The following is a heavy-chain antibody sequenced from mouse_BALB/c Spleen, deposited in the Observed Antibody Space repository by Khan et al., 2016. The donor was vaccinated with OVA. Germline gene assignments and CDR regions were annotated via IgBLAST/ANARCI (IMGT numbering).Heavy chain of an antibody. Sequence: QMQLEESGPGLVAPSQSLSITCTISGFSLTNYGVHWVRQPPGKGLEWLVVIWSDGSTTYNSALKSRLTISKDNSKSQVFLKMNSLQTDDKAMYFCARQPYYHYNIMDYWGQGTSVTVSS. CDR2: IWSDGST. D-gene: IGHD2-10*01. V-gene: IGHV2-6-1*01. J-gene: IGHJ4*01. CDR1: GFSLTNYG. CDR3: ARQPYYHYNIMDY.